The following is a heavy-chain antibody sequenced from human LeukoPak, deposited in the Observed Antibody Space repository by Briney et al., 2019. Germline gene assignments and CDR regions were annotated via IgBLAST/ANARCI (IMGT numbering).Heavy chain of an antibody. CDR1: GYTFTSYG. Sequence: ASVKVSCKASGYTFTSYGISWVRQAPGQGLEWMGWISAYNGNTNYAQKLQGRVTMTTDTSTSTAYMELRSLRSDDTAVYYCARAWTYDSSGYYQGLVDYWGQGTLVTVSS. D-gene: IGHD3-22*01. CDR2: ISAYNGNT. V-gene: IGHV1-18*01. J-gene: IGHJ4*02. CDR3: ARAWTYDSSGYYQGLVDY.